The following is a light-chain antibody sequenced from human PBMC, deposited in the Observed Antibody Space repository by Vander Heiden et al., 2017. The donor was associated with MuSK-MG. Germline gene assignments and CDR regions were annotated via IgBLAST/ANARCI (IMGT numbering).Light chain of an antibody. J-gene: IGLJ2*01. CDR1: NIGHKN. Sequence: SYELAQPLSVSVALGQTARITCGGNNIGHKNVHWYQQKPGQAPVLVIYRDTNRPSGIPERFTGSNSRYTATLTISSAQAGDEADYYCQVWDTYTLVFGGGTKLTVL. CDR3: QVWDTYTLV. CDR2: RDT. V-gene: IGLV3-9*01.